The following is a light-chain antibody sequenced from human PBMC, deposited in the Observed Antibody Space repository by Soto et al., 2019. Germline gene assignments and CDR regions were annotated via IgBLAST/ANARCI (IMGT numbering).Light chain of an antibody. Sequence: IVLTQAPATLSLSPGERATLSCRASQSVSSYLAWYQQKPGQAPRLLIYDASNRATGIPARFSGSGSGTDFTLTISSLEPEDFAVYYCQQRSNWPMYTFGQGTKLEIK. CDR3: QQRSNWPMYT. CDR2: DAS. J-gene: IGKJ2*01. CDR1: QSVSSY. V-gene: IGKV3-11*01.